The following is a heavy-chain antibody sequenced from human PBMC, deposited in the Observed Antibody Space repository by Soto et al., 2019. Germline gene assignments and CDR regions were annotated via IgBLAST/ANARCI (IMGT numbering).Heavy chain of an antibody. Sequence: GASVKVSCKASGYSFTDYHIHWVRQAPGQGLEWLGRINPKSGGTSTAQKFQGWVTMTTDTPISTASMELTRLTSDDTAIYYCARGDSTDCSNGVCSFFYNHDMDVWGQGTTVTVSS. J-gene: IGHJ6*02. CDR2: INPKSGGT. D-gene: IGHD2-8*01. CDR1: GYSFTDYH. V-gene: IGHV1-2*04. CDR3: ARGDSTDCSNGVCSFFYNHDMDV.